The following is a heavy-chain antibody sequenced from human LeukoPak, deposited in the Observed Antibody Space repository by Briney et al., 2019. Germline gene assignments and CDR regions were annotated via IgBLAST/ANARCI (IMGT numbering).Heavy chain of an antibody. CDR3: ARVADGDKSGGRDY. CDR1: GFNFKNYW. Sequence: GGSLRLSCAASGFNFKNYWMHWVRQAPGKGLEWVSRIINDGSSTTYADSVKGRFTVSRDNAKDTLYLQMNSLRVEDTAVYYCARVADGDKSGGRDYWGQGALVIVSS. V-gene: IGHV3-74*01. D-gene: IGHD5-24*01. J-gene: IGHJ4*02. CDR2: IINDGSST.